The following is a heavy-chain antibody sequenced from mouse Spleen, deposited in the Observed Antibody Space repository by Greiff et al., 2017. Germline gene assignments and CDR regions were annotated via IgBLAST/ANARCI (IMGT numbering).Heavy chain of an antibody. V-gene: IGHV1-50*01. CDR1: GYTFTSYW. J-gene: IGHJ2*01. CDR2: IDPSDSYT. Sequence: QVQLQQPGAELVKPGASVKLSCKASGYTFTSYWMQWVKQRPGQGLEWIGEIDPSDSYTNYNQKFKGKATLTVDTSSSTAYMQLSSLTSEDSAVYYCARRSFGTVVATDYWGQGTTLTVSS. D-gene: IGHD1-1*01. CDR3: ARRSFGTVVATDY.